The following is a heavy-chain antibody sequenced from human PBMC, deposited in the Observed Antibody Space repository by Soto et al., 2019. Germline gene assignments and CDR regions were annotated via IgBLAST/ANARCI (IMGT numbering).Heavy chain of an antibody. V-gene: IGHV5-51*01. CDR2: IKPGDSDT. Sequence: GESLKISCEVSDYNFATYWVAWVRQMPGAGLEWVGMIKPGDSDTRYNPSLQGRVTISADKSTNTAYLKWRSLKASDTAIYFCARRYCRSGDCYSDYWGQGALVTVS. J-gene: IGHJ4*02. CDR3: ARRYCRSGDCYSDY. CDR1: DYNFATYW. D-gene: IGHD2-21*01.